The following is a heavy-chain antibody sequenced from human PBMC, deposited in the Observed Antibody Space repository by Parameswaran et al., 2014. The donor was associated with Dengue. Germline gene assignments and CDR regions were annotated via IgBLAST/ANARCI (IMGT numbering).Heavy chain of an antibody. V-gene: IGHV1-2*04. D-gene: IGHD3-3*01. CDR3: ARGARPITIFGVVTFNWFDP. CDR2: INPNSGGT. Sequence: WVRQAPEQGLEWMGWINPNSGGTNYAQKFQGWVTMTRDTSISTAYMELSRLRSDDTAVYYCARGARPITIFGVVTFNWFDPWGQGTLVTVSS. J-gene: IGHJ5*02.